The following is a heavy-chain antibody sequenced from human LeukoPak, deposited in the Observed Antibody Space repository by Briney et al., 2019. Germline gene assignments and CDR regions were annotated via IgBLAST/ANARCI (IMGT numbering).Heavy chain of an antibody. CDR3: ARDYYDSSGYDWGLGY. CDR1: GGSFSGYY. J-gene: IGHJ4*02. CDR2: INHSGST. V-gene: IGHV4-34*01. Sequence: SETLSLTCAVYGGSFSGYYWSWIRQPPGKGLEWMGEINHSGSTNYNPSLKSRVTISVDTSKNQFSLKLSSVTAADTAVYYCARDYYDSSGYDWGLGYWGQGTLVTVSS. D-gene: IGHD3-22*01.